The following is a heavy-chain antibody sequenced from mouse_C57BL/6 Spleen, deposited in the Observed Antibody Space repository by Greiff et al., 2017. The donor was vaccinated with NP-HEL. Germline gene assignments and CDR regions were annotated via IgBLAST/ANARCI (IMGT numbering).Heavy chain of an antibody. CDR3: ARIVAYWTAQATGAY. CDR2: INPSSGYT. D-gene: IGHD3-2*02. J-gene: IGHJ3*01. V-gene: IGHV1-4*01. Sequence: QVQLQQSGAELARPGASVKMSCKASGYTFTSYTMHWVKQRPGQGLEWIGYINPSSGYTKYNQKFKDKATLTADKSSSTAYMQLSSLTSEDSAVYYCARIVAYWTAQATGAYWGKGTLVTVSA. CDR1: GYTFTSYT.